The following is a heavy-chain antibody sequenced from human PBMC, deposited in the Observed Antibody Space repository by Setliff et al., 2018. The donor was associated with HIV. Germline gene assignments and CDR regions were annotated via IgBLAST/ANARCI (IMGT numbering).Heavy chain of an antibody. J-gene: IGHJ2*01. V-gene: IGHV3-48*04. CDR1: GFAFSTFA. D-gene: IGHD6-19*01. CDR3: ARDPPTAGWYFDL. Sequence: PGGSLRLSCTASGFAFSTFAMHWVRQAPGKGLEWVSYINNISSTISYADSVKGRFTISRDNAKNTVHLQMNSLRADDTAVYYCARDPPTAGWYFDLWGRGTPVTVPQ. CDR2: INNISSTI.